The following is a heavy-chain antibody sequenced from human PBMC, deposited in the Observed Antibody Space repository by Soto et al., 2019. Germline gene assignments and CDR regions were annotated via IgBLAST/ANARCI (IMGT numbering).Heavy chain of an antibody. CDR3: AKDSSGWPENWFDP. J-gene: IGHJ5*02. D-gene: IGHD6-19*01. CDR2: ISGSGGST. Sequence: GASVKVSCKASGYTFSSYAMSWVRQAPGKGLEWVSAISGSGGSTYYADSVKGRFTISRDNSKNTLYLQMNSLRAEDTAVYYCAKDSSGWPENWFDPWGQGTLVTVSS. CDR1: GYTFSSYA. V-gene: IGHV3-23*01.